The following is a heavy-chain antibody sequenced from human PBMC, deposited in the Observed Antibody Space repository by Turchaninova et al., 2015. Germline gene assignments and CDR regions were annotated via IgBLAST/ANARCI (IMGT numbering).Heavy chain of an antibody. CDR3: AVTPNYYGSSGYF. D-gene: IGHD6-19*01. CDR2: IDPRDSET. V-gene: IGHV5-10-1*03. Sequence: EVQLLQSGAGVEVSWESLRISVKASCDTFSSSWISWVRQMPGKGLELMGKIDPRDSETKYSPSFQGHVSISADKSISTAYLQWRSLKASDTAIYYCAVTPNYYGSSGYFWSQGTPVTVSS. CDR1: CDTFSSSW. J-gene: IGHJ4*02.